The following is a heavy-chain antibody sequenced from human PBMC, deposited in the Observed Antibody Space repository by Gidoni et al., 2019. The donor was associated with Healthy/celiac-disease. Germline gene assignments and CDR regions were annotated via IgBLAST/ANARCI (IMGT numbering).Heavy chain of an antibody. Sequence: QVQLGPSGAEVKKPGSAGKVSCKASAGPFSSYAISWVRQAPGQGLEWMGGIIPIFGTANYAQKFQGRVTITADKSTSTAYMELSSLRSEDTAVYYCARAPLYSSGALDAFDIWGQGTMVTVSS. CDR3: ARAPLYSSGALDAFDI. V-gene: IGHV1-69*06. CDR1: AGPFSSYA. J-gene: IGHJ3*02. D-gene: IGHD6-19*01. CDR2: IIPIFGTA.